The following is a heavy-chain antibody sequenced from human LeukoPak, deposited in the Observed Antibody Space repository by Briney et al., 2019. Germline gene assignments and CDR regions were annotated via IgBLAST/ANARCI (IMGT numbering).Heavy chain of an antibody. J-gene: IGHJ5*02. Sequence: GRSLRLSCAASGFTFSSYAMHWVRQAPGKGLEWVAVILYDGSNKYYADSVKGRFTISRDNYNTTLYLPMNGLRADDKAGYYCARDEPGYSYGRAPNWFDPWGQGTLVTVSS. D-gene: IGHD5-18*01. CDR2: ILYDGSNK. CDR3: ARDEPGYSYGRAPNWFDP. V-gene: IGHV3-30*04. CDR1: GFTFSSYA.